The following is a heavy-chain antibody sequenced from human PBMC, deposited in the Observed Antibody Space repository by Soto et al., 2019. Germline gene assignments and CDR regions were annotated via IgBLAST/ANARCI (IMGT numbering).Heavy chain of an antibody. Sequence: GGSLRLSCAASGFTFSGSAMHWVRQASGKGLEWVGRIRSEANSYATAYAVSVKGKFTISRDDSRNTAYLQMNSLKTEDTAVYYCARGVYEFWSGHPKGLDYWGEGTVVTVSS. V-gene: IGHV3-73*01. CDR2: IRSEANSYAT. J-gene: IGHJ4*02. CDR3: ARGVYEFWSGHPKGLDY. CDR1: GFTFSGSA. D-gene: IGHD3-3*01.